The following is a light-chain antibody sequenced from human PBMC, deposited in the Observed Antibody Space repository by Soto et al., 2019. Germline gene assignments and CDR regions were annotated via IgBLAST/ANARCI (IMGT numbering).Light chain of an antibody. CDR1: RSTIGGNP. J-gene: IGLJ3*02. CDR2: RSD. CDR3: ATWDDNVYGPV. Sequence: SVLTQPPSASGTPGQRVTISCSGSRSTIGGNPVQWYRQLPGTAPQLLIYRSDQRPSGVPDRFSGSKSGTSASLTISGLQSEDEADYHCATWDDNVYGPVFGGGTKLTAL. V-gene: IGLV1-44*01.